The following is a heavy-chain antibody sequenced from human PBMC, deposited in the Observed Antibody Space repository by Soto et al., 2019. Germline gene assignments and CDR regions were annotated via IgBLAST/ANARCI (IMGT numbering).Heavy chain of an antibody. J-gene: IGHJ6*02. CDR3: ARDSFRDFWSGYYKGDYGMDV. Sequence: PSETLSLTCAVYGGSFSGYYWSWIRQPPGKGLEWIGEIYHSGSTNYNPSLKSRVTISVDKSKNQFSLNLSSVTAADTAVYYCARDSFRDFWSGYYKGDYGMDVWGQGTTVTVSS. CDR1: GGSFSGYY. V-gene: IGHV4-34*01. D-gene: IGHD3-3*01. CDR2: IYHSGST.